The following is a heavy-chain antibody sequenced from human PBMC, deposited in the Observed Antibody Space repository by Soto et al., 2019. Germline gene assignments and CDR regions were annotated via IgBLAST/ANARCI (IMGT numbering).Heavy chain of an antibody. J-gene: IGHJ4*02. CDR1: GVTFISYG. V-gene: IGHV3-30*03. CDR3: ARKALYYYDRHY. Sequence: PGGSLRLSCAASGVTFISYGMHWVRQAPGKGLEWVAVISYDGSNKYYADSVKGRFTISRDNSKNTLYLQMNSLRAEDTAVYYCARKALYYYDRHYWGQGTLVTVSS. D-gene: IGHD3-22*01. CDR2: ISYDGSNK.